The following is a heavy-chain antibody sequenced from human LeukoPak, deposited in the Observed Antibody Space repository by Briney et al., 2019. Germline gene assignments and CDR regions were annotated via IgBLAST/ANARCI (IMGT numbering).Heavy chain of an antibody. V-gene: IGHV3-21*01. Sequence: GGSLRLSCAASGFTFDSFSINWVRQAPGKGLEWVASISSSSTYIYYGGSVKGRFTISRDNAKNLVYLQMNSLRAEDTAVYYCAELGITMIGGVWGKGTTVTISS. CDR1: GFTFDSFS. J-gene: IGHJ6*04. D-gene: IGHD3-10*02. CDR2: ISSSSTYI. CDR3: AELGITMIGGV.